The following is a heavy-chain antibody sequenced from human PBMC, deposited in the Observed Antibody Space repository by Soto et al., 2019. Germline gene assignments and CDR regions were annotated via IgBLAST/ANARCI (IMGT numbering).Heavy chain of an antibody. V-gene: IGHV3-11*01. J-gene: IGHJ4*02. Sequence: QVQLVESGGGLVKPGGSLRLSCAASGFTLSDYYMTWIRQAPGKGLAWVSDISISGTTIHYADSVRGRFTISTDNAKNSLWLQMNTLRAEDTAVDYCARFRGDGKYNFWRQGTLVTVSS. CDR2: ISISGTTI. D-gene: IGHD1-1*01. CDR3: ARFRGDGKYNF. CDR1: GFTLSDYY.